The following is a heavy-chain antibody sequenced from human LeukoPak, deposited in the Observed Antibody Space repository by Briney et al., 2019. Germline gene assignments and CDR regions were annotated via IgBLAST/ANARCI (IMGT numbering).Heavy chain of an antibody. V-gene: IGHV4-59*01. CDR1: GGSISSYY. CDR2: IYYSGST. D-gene: IGHD5-18*01. CDR3: ARGGYSYGYELDY. J-gene: IGHJ4*02. Sequence: PSETLSLTCSVSGGSISSYYWSWIRQPPGKGLEWIGYIYYSGSTNCNPSLKSRVTISIDTSKNQFSLKLSSVTAADTAVYYCARGGYSYGYELDYWGQGTLVTVSS.